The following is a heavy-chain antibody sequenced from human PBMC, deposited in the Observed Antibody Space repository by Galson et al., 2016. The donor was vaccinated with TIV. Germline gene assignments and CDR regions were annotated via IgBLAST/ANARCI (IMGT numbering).Heavy chain of an antibody. CDR3: ARNLPCGGDCYFFDY. V-gene: IGHV1-69*10. Sequence: SVKVSCKASGDTFSTYTISWVRQAPGQGLEWIGGIIPIHGLSSHAHEFQGRVTISADESTSTVYMELSSLRSEDTAMYYCARNLPCGGDCYFFDYWGQGTRVTVSS. CDR1: GDTFSTYT. D-gene: IGHD2-21*01. CDR2: IIPIHGLS. J-gene: IGHJ4*02.